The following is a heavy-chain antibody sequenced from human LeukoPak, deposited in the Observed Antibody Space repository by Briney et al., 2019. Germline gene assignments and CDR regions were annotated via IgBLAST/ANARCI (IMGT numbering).Heavy chain of an antibody. CDR2: ISGRTGGT. CDR1: GFTFNTNA. Sequence: PGGCLRLSCAASGFTFNTNAMSWVRPAPGKGLEWVSAISGRTGGTYYADSVKGRFTISRDNSKSTLYLQMDSLRAEDTAVYYCAKCGNSGCHLIDYWGQGTLVTVSS. D-gene: IGHD5-12*01. J-gene: IGHJ4*02. CDR3: AKCGNSGCHLIDY. V-gene: IGHV3-23*01.